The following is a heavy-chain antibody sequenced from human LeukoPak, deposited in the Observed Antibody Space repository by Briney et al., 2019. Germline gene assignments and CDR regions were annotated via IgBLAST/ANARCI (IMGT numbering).Heavy chain of an antibody. J-gene: IGHJ4*02. V-gene: IGHV3-21*01. CDR1: GLTFSSYS. CDR2: ISSSSSYI. CDR3: ARAQFSGLGY. D-gene: IGHD6-19*01. Sequence: GGSLRLSCAASGLTFSSYSMNWVRQAPGKGLEWVSSISSSSSYIYYADSVKGRFTISRDNAKNSLYLQMNSLRAEDTAVYYCARAQFSGLGYWGQGTLVTVSS.